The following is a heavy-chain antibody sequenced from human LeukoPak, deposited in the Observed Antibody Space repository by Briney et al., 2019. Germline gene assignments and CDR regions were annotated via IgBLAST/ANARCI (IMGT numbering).Heavy chain of an antibody. J-gene: IGHJ4*02. CDR1: GYTFTSYY. D-gene: IGHD3-22*01. Sequence: ASVKVSCKASGYTFTSYYMHWVRQAPGQGLEWMGIINPSSGSTSYAQKFQGRVTMTRDMSTSTVYMELSSLRSEDTAVYYCARVGSPHYYDSSGYYDYWGQGTLVTVSS. CDR3: ARVGSPHYYDSSGYYDY. CDR2: INPSSGST. V-gene: IGHV1-46*01.